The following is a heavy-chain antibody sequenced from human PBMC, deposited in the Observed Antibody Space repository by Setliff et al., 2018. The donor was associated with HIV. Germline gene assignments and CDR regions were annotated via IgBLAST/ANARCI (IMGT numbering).Heavy chain of an antibody. V-gene: IGHV1-69*13. CDR3: ARGPRYNWNSYYYMDV. Sequence: SVKVSCKSSGGTFNSYAIIWVRQAPGQGLEWMGGIIPVFGTTNYAQKFQGRVRITADESTSTAYMELSSLRSDDTAVYYCARGPRYNWNSYYYMDVWGKGTT. J-gene: IGHJ6*03. CDR2: IIPVFGTT. CDR1: GGTFNSYA. D-gene: IGHD1-20*01.